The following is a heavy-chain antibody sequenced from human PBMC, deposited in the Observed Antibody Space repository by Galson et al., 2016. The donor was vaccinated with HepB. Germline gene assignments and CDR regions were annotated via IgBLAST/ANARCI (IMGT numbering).Heavy chain of an antibody. CDR2: IVVGNGHT. CDR3: AATQQLSGAFDI. Sequence: SVKVSCKASGFNFRSSAVQWVRQARGQRLEWIGWIVVGNGHTNYAEKFQGGVTITRDMSTGTAYMELSSLRSEDTALYYCAATQQLSGAFDIWGQGTLVIVSS. CDR1: GFNFRSSA. J-gene: IGHJ1*01. D-gene: IGHD1-1*01. V-gene: IGHV1-58*01.